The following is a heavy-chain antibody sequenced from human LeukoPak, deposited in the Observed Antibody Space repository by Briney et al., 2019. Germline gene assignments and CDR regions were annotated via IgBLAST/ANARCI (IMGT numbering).Heavy chain of an antibody. CDR2: IYYSGST. V-gene: IGHV4-61*01. J-gene: IGHJ3*02. CDR3: ARERWGYPDI. CDR1: GGSISSGSYY. Sequence: SQTLSLTCTVSGGSISSGSYYWSWIRQPPGKGLEWIGYIYYSGSTNYNPSLKSRVTISVDTSKNQFSLKLSSVTAADTAVYYCARERWGYPDIWGQGTMVTVSS. D-gene: IGHD3-16*01.